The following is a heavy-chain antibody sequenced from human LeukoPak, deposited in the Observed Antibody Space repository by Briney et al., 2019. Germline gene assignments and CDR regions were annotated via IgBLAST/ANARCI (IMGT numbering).Heavy chain of an antibody. CDR3: ARDLACSDDSSGYYCGDY. CDR2: ISSSSSYI. D-gene: IGHD3-22*01. J-gene: IGHJ4*02. V-gene: IGHV3-21*01. CDR1: GFTFSSYS. Sequence: GGSLRLSCAASGFTFSSYSMNWVRQAPGKGLEWVPSISSSSSYIYYADSVKGRFTISRDNAKNSLYLQMNSLRAEDTAVYYCARDLACSDDSSGYYCGDYWGQGTLVTVSS.